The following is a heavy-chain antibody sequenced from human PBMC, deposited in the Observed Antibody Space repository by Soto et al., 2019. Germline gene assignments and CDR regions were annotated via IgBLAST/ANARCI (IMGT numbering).Heavy chain of an antibody. V-gene: IGHV3-7*01. J-gene: IGHJ6*02. Sequence: GGSLRLSCAASGFTFSVYWMSWVRQAPGKGLEWVANIKQDGSEKYYVDSVKGRFTISRDNAKESLYLQMNRLRAEDTAVYYCARHGPYHYGMDVWGQGTTVTVSS. CDR1: GFTFSVYW. CDR2: IKQDGSEK. CDR3: ARHGPYHYGMDV.